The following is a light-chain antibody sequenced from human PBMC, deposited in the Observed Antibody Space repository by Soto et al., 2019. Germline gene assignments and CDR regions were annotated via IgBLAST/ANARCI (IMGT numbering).Light chain of an antibody. CDR2: KTS. J-gene: IGKJ3*01. CDR1: QSISPW. CDR3: QQYNSLFT. Sequence: DVQMTQSPSTLSASVGDRVTITCRASQSISPWLAWYQQKPGKAPKLLIYKTSILESGVPSRFSGSGSGTEFTLTITSLQPDDFATDYCQQYNSLFTFGPGTTVDIK. V-gene: IGKV1-5*03.